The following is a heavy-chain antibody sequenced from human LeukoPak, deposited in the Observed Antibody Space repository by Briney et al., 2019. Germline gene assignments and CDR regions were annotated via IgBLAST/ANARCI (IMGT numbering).Heavy chain of an antibody. V-gene: IGHV4-59*08. CDR2: ISYSGRT. CDR3: ARSIIGTRSKFDY. Sequence: SETLSLTCTVSGGSISTYYWSWIRQPPGKGREWIGYISYSGRTNYNPSLKSRVTISLDTSKNQFALKLSSVTAADTAVYYCARSIIGTRSKFDYWGQGTLVTVSS. CDR1: GGSISTYY. D-gene: IGHD1/OR15-1a*01. J-gene: IGHJ4*02.